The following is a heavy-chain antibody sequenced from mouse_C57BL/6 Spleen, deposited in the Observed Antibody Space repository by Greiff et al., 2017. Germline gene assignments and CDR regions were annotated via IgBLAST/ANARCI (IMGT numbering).Heavy chain of an antibody. CDR3: ANYCSSSHEGYFDV. J-gene: IGHJ1*03. CDR2: IDPSDSYT. D-gene: IGHD1-1*01. Sequence: QVQLQQPGAELVMPGASVKLSCKASGYTFPSYWMLWVKQRPGQGLEWIGEIDPSDSYTNYNQKFKGKSTLTVDKSSSTAYMQLSSLTSEDSAVYYCANYCSSSHEGYFDVWGTGATVADTS. V-gene: IGHV1-69*01. CDR1: GYTFPSYW.